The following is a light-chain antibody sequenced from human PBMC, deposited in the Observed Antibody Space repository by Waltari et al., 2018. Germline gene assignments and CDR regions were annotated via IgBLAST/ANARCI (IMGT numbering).Light chain of an antibody. CDR1: QRLVYSDGDTY. CDR3: MQGTHSPFT. V-gene: IGKV2-30*01. Sequence: DVVMTQSPLSLPVTLGQPASISCKSSQRLVYSDGDTYLSWAQKRPGPFPRRLIYKVSNRDAGVPDRFSGSGSGTEFTLRSSRVEAEDVGVYYCMQGTHSPFTFGQGTRLEI. CDR2: KVS. J-gene: IGKJ2*01.